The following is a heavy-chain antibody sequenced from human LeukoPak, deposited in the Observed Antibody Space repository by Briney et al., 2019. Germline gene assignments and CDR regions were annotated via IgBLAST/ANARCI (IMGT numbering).Heavy chain of an antibody. CDR3: ARRLMTTVTTARRSGWYFDL. CDR1: GGSFSGYY. CDR2: INPSGST. D-gene: IGHD4-17*01. J-gene: IGHJ2*01. Sequence: SETLSLTCAVYGGSFSGYYWSWIRQPPGKGLDLNGEINPSGSTNYNPSLKSRVTISVDTSKNQFSLKLSSVTAADTAVYYCARRLMTTVTTARRSGWYFDLWGRGTLVTVSS. V-gene: IGHV4-34*01.